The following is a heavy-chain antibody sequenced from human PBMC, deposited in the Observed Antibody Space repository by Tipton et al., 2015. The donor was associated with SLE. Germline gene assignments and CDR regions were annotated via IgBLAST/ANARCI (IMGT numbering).Heavy chain of an antibody. Sequence: TLSLTCNVSGGPISRNYWSWIRQPPGKGLEWMVYVYDSWTTNYNPSLEGRVTMSVDTSRNQFSLKLTSVTAADTAVYYCARLRGELRWDSGSERPIAVDNWGQGTLVTVSS. D-gene: IGHD5-12*01. CDR1: GGPISRNY. V-gene: IGHV4-59*08. CDR2: VYDSWTT. CDR3: ARLRGELRWDSGSERPIAVDN. J-gene: IGHJ4*02.